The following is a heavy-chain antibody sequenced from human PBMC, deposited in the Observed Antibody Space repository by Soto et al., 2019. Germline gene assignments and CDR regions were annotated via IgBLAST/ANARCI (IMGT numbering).Heavy chain of an antibody. V-gene: IGHV1-3*01. CDR2: IIPIIGNT. Sequence: ASVKVSCKASGYTFTSYAMHWVRQAPGQRLEWMGRIIPIIGNTKYAQKFQGRVTITTDTSTSTAYMELSSLRSEDTAVYYCARTDDYYGSAYYYMDVWGKGTTVTVSS. CDR3: ARTDDYYGSAYYYMDV. D-gene: IGHD3-10*01. CDR1: GYTFTSYA. J-gene: IGHJ6*03.